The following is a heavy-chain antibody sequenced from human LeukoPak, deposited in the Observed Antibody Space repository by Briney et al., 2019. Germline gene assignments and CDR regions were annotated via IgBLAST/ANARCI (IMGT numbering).Heavy chain of an antibody. J-gene: IGHJ3*02. V-gene: IGHV1-18*01. CDR3: ARRCSGGSCYSGYAFDI. D-gene: IGHD2-15*01. Sequence: ASVKVSCKASGYTFTSYGISWVRQAPGQGLEWMGWISAYNGNTNYAQKLQGRVTMTTDTSTSTAYMELRSLRSDDTAVYYCARRCSGGSCYSGYAFDIWGQGTMVTVSS. CDR1: GYTFTSYG. CDR2: ISAYNGNT.